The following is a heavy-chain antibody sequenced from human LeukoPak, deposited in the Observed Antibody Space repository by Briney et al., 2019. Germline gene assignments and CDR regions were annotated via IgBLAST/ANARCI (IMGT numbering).Heavy chain of an antibody. J-gene: IGHJ2*01. V-gene: IGHV6-1*01. CDR3: ARGGSYGAWYFDL. Sequence: SQTLSLTCAISGDSVSSNSAAWNWIRQSPSRGLEWLGRTYYRSNFYNDYAVSVKSRIAITPDTSKNQFSLQLNSVTPDDTAVYYCARGGSYGAWYFDLWGRGTLVTVSS. CDR1: GDSVSSNSAA. CDR2: TYYRSNFYN. D-gene: IGHD1-26*01.